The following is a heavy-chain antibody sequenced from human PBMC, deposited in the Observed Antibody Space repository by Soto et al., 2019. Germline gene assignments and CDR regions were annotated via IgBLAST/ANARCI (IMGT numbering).Heavy chain of an antibody. CDR3: ARVVLTITRGAFDA. V-gene: IGHV4-4*02. CDR2: ISHSGTS. CDR1: GGSISSIHW. J-gene: IGHJ3*01. D-gene: IGHD3-9*01. Sequence: QVQLQESGPGLVKPSGTLSLTCAVSGGSISSIHWWTWVRQSPGKGLEYSGEISHSGTSNSNPSLKSRVTLSVDKSKNHFSLTLTSVTAADTAVYYCARVVLTITRGAFDAWCQGTLVIVSS.